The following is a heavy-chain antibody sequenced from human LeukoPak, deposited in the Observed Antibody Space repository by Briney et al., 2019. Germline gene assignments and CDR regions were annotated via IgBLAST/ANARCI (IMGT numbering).Heavy chain of an antibody. V-gene: IGHV4-59*08. D-gene: IGHD5-24*01. J-gene: IGHJ4*02. Sequence: KPSEPLSLTCPVSGGSISSYYWSWIRQPPGKGLEWIGYIYYSGSTNYNPSLKSRVTISVDTSKNQFSLKLSSVTAADTAVYYCARHGGRDGYNYRYWGQGTLVTVSS. CDR2: IYYSGST. CDR3: ARHGGRDGYNYRY. CDR1: GGSISSYY.